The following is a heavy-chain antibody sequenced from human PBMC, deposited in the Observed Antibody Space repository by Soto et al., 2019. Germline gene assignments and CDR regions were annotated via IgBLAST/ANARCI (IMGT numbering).Heavy chain of an antibody. CDR1: GYTFTSYG. CDR3: ARVLGYCSGVSCYRNGAFDI. J-gene: IGHJ3*02. CDR2: ISAYNGNT. V-gene: IGHV1-18*01. Sequence: ASVKVSFKASGYTFTSYGISWVRQAPGQGLEWMGWISAYNGNTNYAQKLQGRVTMTTDTSTSTAYMELRSLRSDDTAVYYCARVLGYCSGVSCYRNGAFDICFQGTMFTVSS. D-gene: IGHD2-15*01.